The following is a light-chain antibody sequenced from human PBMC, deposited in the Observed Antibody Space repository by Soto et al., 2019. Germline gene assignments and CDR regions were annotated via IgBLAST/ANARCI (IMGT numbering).Light chain of an antibody. CDR2: TAS. J-gene: IGKJ1*01. Sequence: DIQMTQSPSSLSASVGDRFTIVCRASQTVSNYVNWYQQKPGKVPDLLIYTASTLYSGVPSRFSGSGSGTDFSLTISSLQPEDSATYYCQQSYSNPWTFGQGTKVDIK. CDR1: QTVSNY. CDR3: QQSYSNPWT. V-gene: IGKV1-39*01.